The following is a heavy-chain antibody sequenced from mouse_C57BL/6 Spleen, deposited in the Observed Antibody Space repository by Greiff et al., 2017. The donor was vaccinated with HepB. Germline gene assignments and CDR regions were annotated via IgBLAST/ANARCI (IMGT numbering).Heavy chain of an antibody. CDR3: AMMDYHWYFDV. Sequence: EVQLVESGGGLVKPGGSLKLSCAASGFTFSDYGMHWVRQAPEKGLEWVAYISSGSSTIYYADTVKGRFTISRDNATNNLFLQMTSVRSEDTAMYYCAMMDYHWYFDVWGTGTTVTVSS. J-gene: IGHJ1*03. CDR2: ISSGSSTI. V-gene: IGHV5-17*01. D-gene: IGHD5-5*01. CDR1: GFTFSDYG.